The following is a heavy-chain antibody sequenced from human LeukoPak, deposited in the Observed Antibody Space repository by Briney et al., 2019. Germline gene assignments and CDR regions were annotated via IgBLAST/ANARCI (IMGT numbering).Heavy chain of an antibody. J-gene: IGHJ4*02. CDR1: GYTFTSNY. V-gene: IGHV1-46*01. CDR3: ARDVGSGWYDY. CDR2: IYPRDGST. D-gene: IGHD6-19*01. Sequence: GALVKVSCKASGYTFTSNYIHWVRQAPGQGLEWMGMIYPRDGSTSYAQKFQGRVTVTRDTSTSTVHMELSGLRSEDTAVYYCARDVGSGWYDYWGQGTLVTVSS.